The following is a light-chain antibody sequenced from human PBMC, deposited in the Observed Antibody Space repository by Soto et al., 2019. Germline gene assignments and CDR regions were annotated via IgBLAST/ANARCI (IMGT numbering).Light chain of an antibody. CDR1: QNINTW. V-gene: IGKV1-5*01. Sequence: DTQITKSPSTLSASVGDRITITGRASQNINTWLAWNQQKPGRAPKVLIYDASSLESGVPSRISGSGSGTEFILTISSLQLDDFATYYCHQYYGYPYTFGQGTKLEIK. CDR2: DAS. J-gene: IGKJ2*01. CDR3: HQYYGYPYT.